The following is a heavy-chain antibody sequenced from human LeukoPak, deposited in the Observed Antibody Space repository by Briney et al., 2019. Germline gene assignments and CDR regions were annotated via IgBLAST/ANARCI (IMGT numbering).Heavy chain of an antibody. CDR3: VTGSSGTNLIVYFDS. J-gene: IGHJ4*02. Sequence: PARSLRLSCTTSGLTLSHHGMHWVRQAPGRGLEWVAFIWYDGRNKNYADYVKGRFTLSRDNSKKMVYLQMNSLRVEDTAVYHCVTGSSGTNLIVYFDSSGQGTLLTVSS. D-gene: IGHD1-7*01. CDR2: IWYDGRNK. CDR1: GLTLSHHG. V-gene: IGHV3-30*02.